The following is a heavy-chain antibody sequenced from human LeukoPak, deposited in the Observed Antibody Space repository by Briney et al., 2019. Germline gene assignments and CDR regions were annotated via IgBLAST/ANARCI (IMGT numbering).Heavy chain of an antibody. CDR2: ISSSSSYI. D-gene: IGHD6-13*01. J-gene: IGHJ6*02. CDR1: GFTFSSYS. Sequence: PGGSLRLSCAASGFTFSSYSMNWVRQAPGKGLEWVSSISSSSSYIYYADSVKGRFTISRDNAKNSLYLQMNSLRAEDTAVYYCAKDLRPGIAAAGTEQVHYGMDVWGQGTTVTVSS. V-gene: IGHV3-21*04. CDR3: AKDLRPGIAAAGTEQVHYGMDV.